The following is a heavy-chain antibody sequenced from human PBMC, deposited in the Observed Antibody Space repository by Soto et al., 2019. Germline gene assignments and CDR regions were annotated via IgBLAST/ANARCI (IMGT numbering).Heavy chain of an antibody. Sequence: GESLKISCKGSGYSFTSYWISWVRQMPGKGLEWMGRIDPSDSYTNYSPSFQGHVTISADKSISTAYLQWSSLKASDTAMYYCARPPEGLSDAFDIWGQGTMVTVSS. V-gene: IGHV5-10-1*01. J-gene: IGHJ3*02. CDR1: GYSFTSYW. CDR3: ARPPEGLSDAFDI. CDR2: IDPSDSYT. D-gene: IGHD2-15*01.